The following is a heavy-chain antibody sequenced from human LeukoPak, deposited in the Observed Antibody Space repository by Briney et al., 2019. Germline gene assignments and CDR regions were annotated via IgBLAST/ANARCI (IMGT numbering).Heavy chain of an antibody. D-gene: IGHD3-10*02. CDR2: INTDKGVT. CDR3: ARAGLSRYVEWSSPSGYYYGMDV. J-gene: IGHJ6*02. CDR1: VYTFAAYV. V-gene: IGHV1-18*01. Sequence: ASVKLSCKASVYTFAAYVISWVRQAPGQGLEWMGLINTDKGVTHYAKNFQGRVTMTTDTSTSTAYMDLRSLRSDDTAVYYCARAGLSRYVEWSSPSGYYYGMDVWGQGTTVTVSS.